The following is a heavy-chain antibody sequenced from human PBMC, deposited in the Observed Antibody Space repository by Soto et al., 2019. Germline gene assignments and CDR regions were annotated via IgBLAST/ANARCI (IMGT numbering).Heavy chain of an antibody. CDR2: ISWNSGSI. CDR3: AKGRGASQKDASDI. D-gene: IGHD1-26*01. V-gene: IGHV3-9*01. CDR1: GFTFDDYA. Sequence: EVPLVESGGDLVQPGRSLRLSCAASGFTFDDYAMHWVRQAPGKGLEWVSSISWNSGSIGYADSVKGRFTISRDKAKKSLYLQMNSLRPEDTALYYCAKGRGASQKDASDIWGQGTMVTVSS. J-gene: IGHJ3*02.